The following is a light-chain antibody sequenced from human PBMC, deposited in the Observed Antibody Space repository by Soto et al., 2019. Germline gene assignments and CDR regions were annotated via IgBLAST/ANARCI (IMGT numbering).Light chain of an antibody. CDR2: EVS. Sequence: QSVLTQPASVSGSPGQSITISFTGTSSDVGGYKYVSWYQQHPGKAPKVMIYEVSNRPSGVSTRFSGSKSGNTASLTISGLQADDEGDYYCSSYRSIGSIVFGSGTKLTVL. CDR3: SSYRSIGSIV. V-gene: IGLV2-14*01. J-gene: IGLJ1*01. CDR1: SSDVGGYKY.